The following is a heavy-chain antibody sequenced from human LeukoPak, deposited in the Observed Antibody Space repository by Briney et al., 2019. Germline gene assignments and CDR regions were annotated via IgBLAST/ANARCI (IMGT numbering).Heavy chain of an antibody. CDR2: IYYSGGT. V-gene: IGHV4-59*01. CDR3: ASGSYDSSGRPF. Sequence: SETLSLTCTVSGGSISSYYWSWIRQPPGKGPEWIGYIYYSGGTNYNPSLKSRVTISVDTSKNQFSLKLGSVTAADTAVYYCASGSYDSSGRPFWGQGTLVTVSS. J-gene: IGHJ4*02. D-gene: IGHD3-22*01. CDR1: GGSISSYY.